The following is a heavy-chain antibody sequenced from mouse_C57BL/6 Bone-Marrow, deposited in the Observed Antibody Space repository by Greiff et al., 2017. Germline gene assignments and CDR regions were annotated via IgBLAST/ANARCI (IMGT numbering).Heavy chain of an antibody. Sequence: QVQLQQPGPELVKPGASVKLSCKASGYTFTSYWMHWVKQRPGQGLEWIGNINPSNGGTNYNEKFKSKATLTVDKSSRTAYMQLSSLTSEDSAVYDCARVITTVVAFDYWGQGTTLTVSS. CDR1: GYTFTSYW. CDR2: INPSNGGT. D-gene: IGHD1-1*01. CDR3: ARVITTVVAFDY. V-gene: IGHV1-53*01. J-gene: IGHJ2*01.